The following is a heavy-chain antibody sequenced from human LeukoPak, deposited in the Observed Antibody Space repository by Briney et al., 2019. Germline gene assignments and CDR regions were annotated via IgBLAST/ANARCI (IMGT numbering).Heavy chain of an antibody. CDR3: AKGRIDYGDYVYFDY. CDR1: GFTFSSYA. J-gene: IGHJ4*02. V-gene: IGHV3-23*01. Sequence: GGSLRLSCAASGFTFSSYAMSWVRPAPGKGLEWVSAICGSGGSTYYADSVKGRFTISRDNSKNTLYLQMNSLRAEDTAVYYCAKGRIDYGDYVYFDYWGQGTLVTVSS. CDR2: ICGSGGST. D-gene: IGHD4-17*01.